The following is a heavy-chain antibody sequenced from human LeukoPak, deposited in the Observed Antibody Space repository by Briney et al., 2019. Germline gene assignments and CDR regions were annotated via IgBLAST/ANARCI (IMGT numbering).Heavy chain of an antibody. CDR1: GFTFDDYG. CDR3: ARGLGYCSSTSCYQSYYYYGMDV. V-gene: IGHV3-20*04. D-gene: IGHD2-2*01. Sequence: GGSLRLSCAASGFTFDDYGMSWVRQAPGKGLEWVSGINWNGGSTGYADSVKGRFTISRDNAKNSLYLQMNSLRAEDTALYYCARGLGYCSSTSCYQSYYYYGMDVWGQGTTVTVSS. CDR2: INWNGGST. J-gene: IGHJ6*02.